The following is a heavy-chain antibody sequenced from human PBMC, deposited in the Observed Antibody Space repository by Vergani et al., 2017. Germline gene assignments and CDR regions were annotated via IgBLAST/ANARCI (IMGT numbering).Heavy chain of an antibody. V-gene: IGHV3-23*01. CDR2: ISGSGGST. CDR1: GSTLSSYA. Sequence: EVQLLESGGGLVQPGGSLRLSCAASGSTLSSYAMNWVRQAPGKGLEWVSAISGSGGSTYYADSVKGRFTISSDNSKNTLYLQMNSLRAEDTAVYYCASLPGSYYAFDIGGQGTMVTVSS. CDR3: ASLPGSYYAFDI. D-gene: IGHD2-21*01. J-gene: IGHJ3*02.